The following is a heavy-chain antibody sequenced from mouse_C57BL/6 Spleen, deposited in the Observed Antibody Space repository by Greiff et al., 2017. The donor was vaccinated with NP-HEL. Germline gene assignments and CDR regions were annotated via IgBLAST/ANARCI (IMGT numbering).Heavy chain of an antibody. CDR2: FYPGSGSI. D-gene: IGHD2-5*01. Sequence: VQLQQSGAELVKPGASVKLSCKASGYTFTEYTIHWVKQRSGQGLEWIGWFYPGSGSIKYNEKFKDKATLTADKSSSTVYMELSRLTSEDSAVYFCARHEDRYSKEGNYFDYWGQSTTLTVSS. J-gene: IGHJ2*01. CDR3: ARHEDRYSKEGNYFDY. V-gene: IGHV1-62-2*01. CDR1: GYTFTEYT.